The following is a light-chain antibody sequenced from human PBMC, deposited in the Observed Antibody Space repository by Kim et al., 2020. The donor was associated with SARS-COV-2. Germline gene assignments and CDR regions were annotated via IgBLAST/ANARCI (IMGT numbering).Light chain of an antibody. V-gene: IGKV3-20*01. CDR1: RSFSPTY. Sequence: EIVLTQSPGTLSLSPGERATLSCRASRSFSPTYLAWYQQKPGQAPRLLIYAVSNSATGIPDRFSGSRSGTDFTLSISRLEVEDFAVYYCQLYGSSPLYTFGQGTKLQI. CDR3: QLYGSSPLYT. CDR2: AVS. J-gene: IGKJ2*01.